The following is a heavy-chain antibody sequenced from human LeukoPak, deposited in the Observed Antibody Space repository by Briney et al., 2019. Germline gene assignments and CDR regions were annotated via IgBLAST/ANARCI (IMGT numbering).Heavy chain of an antibody. CDR3: AREGGSIAAAGTSGYYYYYMDV. D-gene: IGHD6-13*01. V-gene: IGHV1-2*02. J-gene: IGHJ6*03. CDR1: GYTFTSYY. CDR2: INPNSGGT. Sequence: GASVKVSCKASGYTFTSYYMHWVRQAPGQGLEWMGWINPNSGGTNYAQKFQGRVTMTRDTSISTAYMELSRLRSDDTAVYYCAREGGSIAAAGTSGYYYYYMDVWGKGTTVTVSS.